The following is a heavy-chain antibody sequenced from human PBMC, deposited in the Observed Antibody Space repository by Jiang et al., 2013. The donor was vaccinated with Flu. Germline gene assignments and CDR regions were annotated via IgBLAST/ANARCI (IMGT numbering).Heavy chain of an antibody. Sequence: KPTQTLTLTCTFSGFSLSTSGVGVGWIRQPPGKALEWLTLIYWNDDKRYSPSLRSRLTITKDTSKNQVVLTMTTMDPVDTATYYCAHIKSYYYDSSGSFHHWGQGTLVTVSS. CDR1: GFSLSTSGVG. V-gene: IGHV2-5*01. CDR2: IYWNDDK. CDR3: AHIKSYYYDSSGSFHH. J-gene: IGHJ1*01. D-gene: IGHD3-22*01.